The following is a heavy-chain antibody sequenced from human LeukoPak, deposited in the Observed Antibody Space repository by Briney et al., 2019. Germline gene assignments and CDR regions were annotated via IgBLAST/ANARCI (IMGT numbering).Heavy chain of an antibody. D-gene: IGHD2-2*01. J-gene: IGHJ4*02. CDR3: AKAGIVVISTAMRYFDY. CDR1: GFTFSSYA. V-gene: IGHV3-23*01. CDR2: ISGSGGST. Sequence: GGSLRLSCAASGFTFSSYAMIWVRQAPGKGLEWVSAISGSGGSTYYADSVKGRFTISRDNSKNTLYLQMNSLRAEDTAVYYCAKAGIVVISTAMRYFDYWGQGTLVTVSS.